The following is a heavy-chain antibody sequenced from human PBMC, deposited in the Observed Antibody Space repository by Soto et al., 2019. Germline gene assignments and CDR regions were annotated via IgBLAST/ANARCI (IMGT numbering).Heavy chain of an antibody. CDR2: ISYGGTT. J-gene: IGHJ4*02. Sequence: PGKGLEYIGIISYGGTTHYSPSLRSRVVISVDSSKNQFSLRLSSVTATDTAVYFCERQMGGDRWSLDHWGQGTPVTVSS. D-gene: IGHD2-21*02. CDR3: ERQMGGDRWSLDH. V-gene: IGHV4-39*01.